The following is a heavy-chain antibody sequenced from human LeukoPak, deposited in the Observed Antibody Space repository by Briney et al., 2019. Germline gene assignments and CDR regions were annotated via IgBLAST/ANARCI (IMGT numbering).Heavy chain of an antibody. D-gene: IGHD2-2*01. CDR2: ISGYNGNT. Sequence: GASVKASCKASGYTFSNYGITWVRQAPGQGLEWMGWISGYNGNTNYAQKFQGRVTMTTETSTSTAYMELRSLRSDDTAVYYCARTCSGSSCYVIYWGQGTLLTVSS. J-gene: IGHJ4*02. CDR3: ARTCSGSSCYVIY. V-gene: IGHV1-18*01. CDR1: GYTFSNYG.